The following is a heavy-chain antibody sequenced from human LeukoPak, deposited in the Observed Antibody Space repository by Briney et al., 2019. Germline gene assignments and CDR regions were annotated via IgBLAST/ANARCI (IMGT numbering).Heavy chain of an antibody. CDR3: ARDDWLPVRFYR. J-gene: IGHJ5*02. CDR1: GDSINKVY. Sequence: PSETLSLTCTVSGDSINKVYWRWIRQPPGKGLEWIGYIYYSGSSNYNPPRKSRVTMSIDTSKNQFSLRLSSVSAADTAIYYCARDDWLPVRFYRWGQGTLVTVSS. V-gene: IGHV4-59*12. D-gene: IGHD3-9*01. CDR2: IYYSGSS.